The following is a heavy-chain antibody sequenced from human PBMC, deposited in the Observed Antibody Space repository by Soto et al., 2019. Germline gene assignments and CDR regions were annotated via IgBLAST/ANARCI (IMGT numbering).Heavy chain of an antibody. J-gene: IGHJ4*02. CDR2: IDPSDSYI. CDR1: GYNFSNYW. CDR3: AREVRSYEGVIDY. V-gene: IGHV5-10-1*01. Sequence: HGESLKISCKGSGYNFSNYWISWVRQMPGKGLEWMGKIDPSDSYINYSPPFQGHVTISVDKSITTAHVEWRSLKASDTAIYYCAREVRSYEGVIDYWGQGTLVTVSS. D-gene: IGHD5-12*01.